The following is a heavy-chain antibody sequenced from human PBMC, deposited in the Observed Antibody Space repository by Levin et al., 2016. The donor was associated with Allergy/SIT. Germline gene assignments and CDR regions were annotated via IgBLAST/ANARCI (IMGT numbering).Heavy chain of an antibody. D-gene: IGHD5-24*01. CDR2: ISSSSSYI. Sequence: GGSLRLSCAASGFTVSSYSMNWVRQAPGKGLEWVSSISSSSSYIYYADSVKGRFTISRDNAKNSLYLQMNSLRAEDTAVYYCARVEMATKDYWGQGTLVTVSS. CDR3: ARVEMATKDY. V-gene: IGHV3-21*01. CDR1: GFTVSSYS. J-gene: IGHJ4*02.